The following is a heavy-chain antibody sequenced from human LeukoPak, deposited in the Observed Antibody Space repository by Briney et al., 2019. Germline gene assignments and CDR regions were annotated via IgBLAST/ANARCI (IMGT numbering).Heavy chain of an antibody. CDR3: ARVTYYYGSASYYNVNYYYYMDV. CDR2: INHSGST. J-gene: IGHJ6*03. CDR1: GGSFSGYY. D-gene: IGHD3-10*01. V-gene: IGHV4-34*01. Sequence: KPSETLSLTCAVYGGSFSGYYWSWIRQPPGKGLEWIGEINHSGSTNYNPSLKSRVTISVDTSKNQFSLKLSSVTAADTAVYYCARVTYYYGSASYYNVNYYYYMDVWGKGTTVTVSS.